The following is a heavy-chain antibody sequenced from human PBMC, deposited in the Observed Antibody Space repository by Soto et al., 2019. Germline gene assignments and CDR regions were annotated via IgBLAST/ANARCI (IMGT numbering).Heavy chain of an antibody. D-gene: IGHD1-7*01. CDR3: ARDGPLITGTTDGMDV. V-gene: IGHV1-2*02. CDR1: GYTFTGYY. Sequence: GASVKVSCKASGYTFTGYYMHWVRQAPGQGLEWMGWINPNSGGTNYAQKFQGRVTMTRDTSISTAYMELSRLRSDDTAVYYCARDGPLITGTTDGMDVWGQGTTVTVSS. J-gene: IGHJ6*02. CDR2: INPNSGGT.